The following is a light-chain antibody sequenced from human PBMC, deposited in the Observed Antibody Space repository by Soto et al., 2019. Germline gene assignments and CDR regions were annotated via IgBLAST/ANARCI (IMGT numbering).Light chain of an antibody. CDR3: SSFTSSSTLYV. V-gene: IGLV2-14*01. Sequence: QSALTQPASVSGSPGQSITISCTGTSSDVGGYNYVSWYQQHPGKAPKLLIYEVTNRPSGVSNRFSGSKSGNTASLTISGLQAEDEADYQCSSFTSSSTLYVFGTGTKLTVL. J-gene: IGLJ1*01. CDR1: SSDVGGYNY. CDR2: EVT.